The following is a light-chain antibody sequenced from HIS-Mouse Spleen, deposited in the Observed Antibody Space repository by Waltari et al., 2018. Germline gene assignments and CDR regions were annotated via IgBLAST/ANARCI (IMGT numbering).Light chain of an antibody. J-gene: IGLJ2*01. V-gene: IGLV3-19*01. CDR3: NSRDSSGNHVV. CDR2: GKN. CDR1: SLRSYY. Sequence: SSELTQDPAVSVALGQTVRITCQGDSLRSYYASWYQQKPGQAPALVTYGKNNRPSGIPDRFSGSRSGNTASLTITGGQAEDEADYYCNSRDSSGNHVVFGGGTKLTVL.